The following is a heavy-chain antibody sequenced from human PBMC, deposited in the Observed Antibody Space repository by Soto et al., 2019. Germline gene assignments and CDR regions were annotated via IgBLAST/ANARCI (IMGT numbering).Heavy chain of an antibody. Sequence: GGSMRISSAASGFTFSSYAMSWVRQAPGKGLEWVSAISGSGGSTYYADSVKGRFTISRDNSKNTLYLQMNSLRAEDTAVYYCAKGGAAAGGQYYDFWSGYYRFDYWGQGTLVTVSS. D-gene: IGHD3-3*01. V-gene: IGHV3-23*01. CDR1: GFTFSSYA. CDR3: AKGGAAAGGQYYDFWSGYYRFDY. J-gene: IGHJ4*02. CDR2: ISGSGGST.